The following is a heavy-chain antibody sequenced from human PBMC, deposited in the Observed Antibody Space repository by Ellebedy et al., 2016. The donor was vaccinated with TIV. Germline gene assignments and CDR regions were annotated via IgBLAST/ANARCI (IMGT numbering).Heavy chain of an antibody. Sequence: ASVKVSCXASGYTFTSYDINWVRQATGQGLEWMGWMNPNSGNTGYAQKFQGRVTMTRNTSISTAYMELSSLRSEDTAVYYCARLNGWFGELYFDPWGQGTLVTVSS. J-gene: IGHJ5*02. D-gene: IGHD3-10*01. CDR1: GYTFTSYD. CDR3: ARLNGWFGELYFDP. CDR2: MNPNSGNT. V-gene: IGHV1-8*01.